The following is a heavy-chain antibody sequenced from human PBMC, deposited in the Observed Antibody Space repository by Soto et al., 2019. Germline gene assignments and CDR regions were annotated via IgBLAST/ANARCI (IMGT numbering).Heavy chain of an antibody. CDR1: GASISGFY. V-gene: IGHV4-4*07. CDR3: VRDGTKTLRDWFDP. D-gene: IGHD1-1*01. CDR2: IYATGTT. J-gene: IGHJ5*02. Sequence: GTLCLTVTVSGASISGFYWSWIRKSAGKGLEWIGRIYATGTTDYNPSLKSRVMMSVDTSKKQFSLKLRSVTAADTAVYYCVRDGTKTLRDWFDPWGQGISVTVSS.